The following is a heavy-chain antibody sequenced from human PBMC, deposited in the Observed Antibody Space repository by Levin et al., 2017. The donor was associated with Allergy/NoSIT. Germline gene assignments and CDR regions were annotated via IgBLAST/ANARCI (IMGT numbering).Heavy chain of an antibody. CDR2: ISSSGSTM. CDR3: ARDPGRHCSSTSCNRWLDP. Sequence: MPGGSLRLSCAASGFTFSDYYMSWIRQAPGKGLEWVSYISSSGSTMYYADSVKGRFTISRDNAKSSLYLQMNSLRAEDTAVYYCARDPGRHCSSTSCNRWLDPWGQGTLVTVSS. J-gene: IGHJ5*02. CDR1: GFTFSDYY. D-gene: IGHD2-2*01. V-gene: IGHV3-11*01.